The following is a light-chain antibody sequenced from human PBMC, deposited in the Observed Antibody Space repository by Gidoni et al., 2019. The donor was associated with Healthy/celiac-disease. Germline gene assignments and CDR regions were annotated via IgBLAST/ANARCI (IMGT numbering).Light chain of an antibody. CDR1: QSVSSSY. CDR3: QQYGSSRAT. CDR2: GAA. V-gene: IGKV3-20*01. Sequence: ELVLKQSPGTLSLSPGERATLSCRASQSVSSSYLAWYQQKPGQAPRLLIYGAASRATGLPDRFSGSGSGKDFTLTISRLEPEDFAVYYCQQYGSSRATFGQGTKVEIK. J-gene: IGKJ1*01.